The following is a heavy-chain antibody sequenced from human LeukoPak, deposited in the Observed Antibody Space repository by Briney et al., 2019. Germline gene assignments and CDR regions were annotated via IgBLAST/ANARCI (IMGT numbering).Heavy chain of an antibody. J-gene: IGHJ6*03. CDR1: GFTVSSNY. Sequence: GGSLRLSCAASGFTVSSNYMSWVRQAPGKGLEWVSVIYSGGSNYYADPVKGRFTISRDNSKNTLYLQMNSLRAEDTAVYYCARAPFDSSGYYYDFYYYYMDVWGKGTTVTVSS. CDR2: IYSGGSN. CDR3: ARAPFDSSGYYYDFYYYYMDV. D-gene: IGHD3-22*01. V-gene: IGHV3-53*01.